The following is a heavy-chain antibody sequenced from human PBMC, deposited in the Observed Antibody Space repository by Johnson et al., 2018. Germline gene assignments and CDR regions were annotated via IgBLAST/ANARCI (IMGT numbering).Heavy chain of an antibody. J-gene: IGHJ3*01. V-gene: IGHV1-69*09. Sequence: VQLVESGAEVKKPGSSXKVSCKASGGSFSSYAISWVRQAPGQGLEWMGRIIPIIAIANYAQKFQVRVTITADKSTRTAYMELSSLRFEDTAVYYCAREPHRDYFDAFDLWGQGTMVTVSS. D-gene: IGHD4-17*01. CDR3: AREPHRDYFDAFDL. CDR2: IIPIIAIA. CDR1: GGSFSSYA.